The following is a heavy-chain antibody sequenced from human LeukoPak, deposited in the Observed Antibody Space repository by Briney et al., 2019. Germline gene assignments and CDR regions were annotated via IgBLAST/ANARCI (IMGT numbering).Heavy chain of an antibody. D-gene: IGHD3-10*02. CDR3: AELGITMIGGV. CDR1: EFSVGSNY. CDR2: ISGSGGST. V-gene: IGHV3-23*01. Sequence: QAGGSLRLSCAASEFSVGSNYMTWVRQAPGKGLEWVSAISGSGGSTYYADSVKGRFTISRDNAKNSLYLQMNSLRAEDTAVYYCAELGITMIGGVWGKGTTVTISS. J-gene: IGHJ6*04.